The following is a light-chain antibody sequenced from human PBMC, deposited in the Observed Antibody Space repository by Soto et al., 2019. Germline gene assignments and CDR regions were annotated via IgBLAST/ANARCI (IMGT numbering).Light chain of an antibody. Sequence: QSVLTQPPSASGTPGQRVTISCSEGSSSIGSNYIYWYQQLPGTATKLLIYRDSQRPSGVPDRFSGSKSGTSASLAISGLRSEDEADYYCAAWDDSLRGWVFGGGTKLTVL. J-gene: IGLJ3*02. CDR2: RDS. CDR1: SSSIGSNY. V-gene: IGLV1-47*01. CDR3: AAWDDSLRGWV.